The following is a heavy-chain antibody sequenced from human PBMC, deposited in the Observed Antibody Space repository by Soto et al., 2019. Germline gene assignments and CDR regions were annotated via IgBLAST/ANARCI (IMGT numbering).Heavy chain of an antibody. D-gene: IGHD2-2*01. CDR2: IYYSGST. J-gene: IGHJ4*02. Sequence: QEQLQESGPGLVKPSETLSLTCTVSGGSISSYYWSWIRQPPGKGLEWIGYIYYSGSTNYNPSLKSRVTISVDTSKKQFSLKLSSVTAADTAVYYCARVRDCSSPRCYWVDYWGQGTLVTVSS. V-gene: IGHV4-59*08. CDR3: ARVRDCSSPRCYWVDY. CDR1: GGSISSYY.